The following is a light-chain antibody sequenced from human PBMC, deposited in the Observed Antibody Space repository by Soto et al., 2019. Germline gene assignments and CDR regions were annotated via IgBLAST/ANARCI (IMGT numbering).Light chain of an antibody. CDR2: RDN. J-gene: IGLJ2*01. CDR3: AAWDDSLSAVV. Sequence: QLVLTQPPSASGTPGQRVTISCSGSSSNIGSNYVYWYQQLPGTAPKLLICRDNERPSGVPDRFSGSKSGTSASLAISGLRSEDEADYYCAAWDDSLSAVVFGGGTKVTVL. V-gene: IGLV1-47*01. CDR1: SSNIGSNY.